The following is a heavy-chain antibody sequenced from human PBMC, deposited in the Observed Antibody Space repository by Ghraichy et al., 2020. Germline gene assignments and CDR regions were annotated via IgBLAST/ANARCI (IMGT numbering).Heavy chain of an antibody. Sequence: GGSLRLSCTASGFTFSRHWMSWVRQAPGKGLEWVASIKADGSERHYVESVKGRFIISRDNAKNSVSLEMNTLRAEDRGVYYCARDPYGDYKYGGTDYWGQGTLVTVSS. CDR1: GFTFSRHW. D-gene: IGHD4-17*01. CDR2: IKADGSER. V-gene: IGHV3-7*01. J-gene: IGHJ4*02. CDR3: ARDPYGDYKYGGTDY.